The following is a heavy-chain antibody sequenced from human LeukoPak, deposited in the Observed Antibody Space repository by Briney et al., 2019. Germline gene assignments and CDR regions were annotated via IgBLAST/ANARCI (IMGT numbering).Heavy chain of an antibody. V-gene: IGHV3-48*03. Sequence: GGSLRLSCAASGFTFSSYEMNWVRQAPGKGLEWVSYISSSGNTIYYADSVKGRFTISRDNAKNSLYLQMNSLRAEDTAVYYCAAGYYHGGLNYWGQGTLVTVSS. CDR2: ISSSGNTI. CDR1: GFTFSSYE. D-gene: IGHD3-22*01. CDR3: AAGYYHGGLNY. J-gene: IGHJ4*02.